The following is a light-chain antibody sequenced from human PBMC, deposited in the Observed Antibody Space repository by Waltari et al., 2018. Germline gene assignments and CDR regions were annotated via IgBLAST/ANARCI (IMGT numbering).Light chain of an antibody. CDR2: DAS. V-gene: IGKV3-15*01. CDR1: QSVRSN. CDR3: QQYNYWPPGT. J-gene: IGKJ5*01. Sequence: EIVMTQSPVTLSVSPGERATLSCRVSQSVRSNLAWYQQKPGQAPRLLIYDASTRATTIPARFSGSGSGTEFTLTISSLQSEDFAVYYCQQYNYWPPGTFGQGTRLDIK.